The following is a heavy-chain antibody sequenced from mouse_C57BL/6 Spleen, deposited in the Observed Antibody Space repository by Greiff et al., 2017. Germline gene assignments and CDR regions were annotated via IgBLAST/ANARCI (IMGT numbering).Heavy chain of an antibody. V-gene: IGHV1-64*01. Sequence: QVQLQQPGAELVKPGASVKLSCKASGYTFTSYWMHWVKQRPGQGLEWIGMIHPNSGSTNYNEKFKSKATLTVDKSSSTAYMQLSSLTSEDSAVYYCASYDGYYPTYWGQGTLVTVSA. CDR3: ASYDGYYPTY. CDR1: GYTFTSYW. CDR2: IHPNSGST. J-gene: IGHJ3*01. D-gene: IGHD2-3*01.